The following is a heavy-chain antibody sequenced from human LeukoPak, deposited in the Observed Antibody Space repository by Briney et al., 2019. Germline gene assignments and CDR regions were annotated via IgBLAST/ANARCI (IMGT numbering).Heavy chain of an antibody. J-gene: IGHJ3*02. CDR2: IYHSGST. V-gene: IGHV4-38-2*02. Sequence: SETLSLTCAVSGYSISSDYYWGWVRQPPGKGLEWIGTIYHSGSTYLNPSLKSRVTISVDTSKNQFSLKLSSVTAADTAVYYCARDWDWTYYYDSTRAFDIWGQGTMVTVSS. CDR3: ARDWDWTYYYDSTRAFDI. D-gene: IGHD3-22*01. CDR1: GYSISSDYY.